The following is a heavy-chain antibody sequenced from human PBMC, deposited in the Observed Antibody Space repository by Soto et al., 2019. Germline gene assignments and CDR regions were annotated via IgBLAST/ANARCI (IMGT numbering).Heavy chain of an antibody. V-gene: IGHV4-4*07. D-gene: IGHD1-1*01. CDR3: ARDSHNDTGRSFDY. CDR2: TGSI. Sequence: PSETLSLTCIASGGSINGYNWSWIRQPAGKGLEWIGRTGSINYNPSLKSRVTMSVDTSKNQFSLKLDSVTAADTAVYYCARDSHNDTGRSFDYWGPGTLVTVSS. J-gene: IGHJ4*02. CDR1: GGSINGYN.